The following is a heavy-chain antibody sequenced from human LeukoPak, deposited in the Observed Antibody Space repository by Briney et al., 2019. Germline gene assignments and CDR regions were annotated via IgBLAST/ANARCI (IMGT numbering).Heavy chain of an antibody. J-gene: IGHJ6*02. CDR1: GGSISSSNW. D-gene: IGHD3-3*01. Sequence: SETLSLTCAVSGGSISSSNWWSWVRQPPGKGLEWIGEIYHSGSTNYNPSLKSRVTISVDKSKNQFSLKLSSVTPAATAVYYCARDTPYDFWSGYYLDPYYYGMDVWGQGTTVTVSS. CDR2: IYHSGST. CDR3: ARDTPYDFWSGYYLDPYYYGMDV. V-gene: IGHV4-4*02.